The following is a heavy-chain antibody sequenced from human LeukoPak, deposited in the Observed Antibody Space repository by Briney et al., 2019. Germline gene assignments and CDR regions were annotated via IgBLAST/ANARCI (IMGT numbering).Heavy chain of an antibody. CDR1: GGTFTIYA. CDR2: IIPIFGTA. Sequence: SVKVSFKSSGGTFTIYASSWVRQAPGQGLEWMGRIIPIFGTANYSQKFQGRVTITTDESTSAAYMELSSLRSADTAVCYCERELGGNGFQHWGQGTLVTVSS. J-gene: IGHJ1*01. D-gene: IGHD4-23*01. V-gene: IGHV1-69*05. CDR3: ERELGGNGFQH.